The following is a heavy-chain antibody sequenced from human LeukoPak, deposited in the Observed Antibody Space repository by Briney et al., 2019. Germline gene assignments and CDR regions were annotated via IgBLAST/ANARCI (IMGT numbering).Heavy chain of an antibody. Sequence: KPGGSLRLSWAASGFSASNAWIGWVRQAPGKGLEWVGRIKSKSDGETAEYAAPVKGRVTISRDDSKNTLYLQMNSLKTEDTAVYYCTTYRSNWSHLADWRQGALVTVSS. CDR3: TTYRSNWSHLAD. CDR1: GFSASNAW. CDR2: IKSKSDGETA. D-gene: IGHD6-13*01. V-gene: IGHV3-15*01. J-gene: IGHJ4*02.